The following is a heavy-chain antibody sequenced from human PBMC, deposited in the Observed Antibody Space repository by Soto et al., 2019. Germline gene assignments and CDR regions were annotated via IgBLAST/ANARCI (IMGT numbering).Heavy chain of an antibody. D-gene: IGHD6-25*01. CDR2: VNHSGST. CDR1: GGSFSGYY. Sequence: KTSETLSLTCAVYGGSFSGYYWSWIRPPPGKGLEWIGAVNHSGSTNYNPSLKSRSTISLDTSKHQFSLKLSSLPAANTAVSYCARGVSGPVHIRFDSWGQGTLVTVSS. J-gene: IGHJ5*01. V-gene: IGHV4-34*01. CDR3: ARGVSGPVHIRFDS.